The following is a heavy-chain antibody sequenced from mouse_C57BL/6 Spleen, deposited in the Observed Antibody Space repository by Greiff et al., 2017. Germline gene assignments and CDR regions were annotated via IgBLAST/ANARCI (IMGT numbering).Heavy chain of an antibody. CDR3: ARGYYGSSRFAD. CDR1: GYTFTSYW. D-gene: IGHD1-1*01. V-gene: IGHV1-61*01. Sequence: QVQLQQPGAELVRPGSSVKLSCKASGYTFTSYWMDWVKQRPGQGLEWIGNINPSDSETHYNQKFKDKATLTVDKSSSTDYMQLSSLTSEYSAVYDCARGYYGSSRFADWGQGTLVTVSA. CDR2: INPSDSET. J-gene: IGHJ3*01.